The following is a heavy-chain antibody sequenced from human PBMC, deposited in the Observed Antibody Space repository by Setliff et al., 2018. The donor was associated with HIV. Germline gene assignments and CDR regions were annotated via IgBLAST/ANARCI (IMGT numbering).Heavy chain of an antibody. CDR1: GVSISNHY. Sequence: PSETLSLTCSVSGVSISNHYWSWIRQPPGKGLEWIGYIYYSGTTNYNPSLKSRVSMSVDTSKNQASLKLTSVTAADTAVYYCARYKCINFACVGFDTWGQGTVVTVSS. D-gene: IGHD3-9*01. J-gene: IGHJ3*02. CDR3: ARYKCINFACVGFDT. V-gene: IGHV4-59*11. CDR2: IYYSGTT.